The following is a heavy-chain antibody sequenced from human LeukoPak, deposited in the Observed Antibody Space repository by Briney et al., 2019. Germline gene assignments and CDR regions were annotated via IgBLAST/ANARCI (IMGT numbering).Heavy chain of an antibody. D-gene: IGHD3-16*01. CDR2: VNSDGTT. J-gene: IGHJ4*02. CDR3: ATWGWGSSTDY. Sequence: PGGSLRLSCVASGFSFTGYWMHWVPQAPGKGLEWVSRVNSDGTTTYADSVKGRFTISRDNAKKTVYLQMNSLRAEDTAMYYCATWGWGSSTDYWGQGTLVTVSS. V-gene: IGHV3-74*01. CDR1: GFSFTGYW.